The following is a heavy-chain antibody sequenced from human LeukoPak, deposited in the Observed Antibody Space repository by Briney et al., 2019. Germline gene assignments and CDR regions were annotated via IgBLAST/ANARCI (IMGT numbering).Heavy chain of an antibody. CDR3: TRSGDGYIEH. J-gene: IGHJ4*02. D-gene: IGHD5-24*01. CDR1: GFTVDDYS. CDR2: INSDGSGT. Sequence: GGSLTLSCAASGFTVDDYSMNWVRQAPAQGLVLVSCINSDGSGTWYADSVKGRFTSSRDKAKHTLYLQMNSLRADDTAVYYCTRSGDGYIEHWGQGPLVTVSS. V-gene: IGHV3-74*01.